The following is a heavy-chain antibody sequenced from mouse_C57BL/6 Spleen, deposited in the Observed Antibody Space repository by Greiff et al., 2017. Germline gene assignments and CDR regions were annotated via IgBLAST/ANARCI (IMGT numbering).Heavy chain of an antibody. J-gene: IGHJ3*01. CDR2: IYPGDGDT. D-gene: IGHD1-1*01. V-gene: IGHV1-82*01. CDR1: GYAFSSSW. CDR3: AREGGSSLFAY. Sequence: VQLQQSGPELVKPGASVKISCKASGYAFSSSWMNWVQQRPGKGLEWIGRIYPGDGDTNYNGKFKGKATLTADKSSSTAYMQLSSLTSEDSAVYFCAREGGSSLFAYWGQGTLVTVSA.